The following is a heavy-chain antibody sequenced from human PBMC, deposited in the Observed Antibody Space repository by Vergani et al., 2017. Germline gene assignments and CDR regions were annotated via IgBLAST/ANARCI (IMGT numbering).Heavy chain of an antibody. CDR1: GFSFNTYG. CDR2: IGYDGRIK. CDR3: AKDGRENSDYGYFDY. V-gene: IGHV3-30*02. J-gene: IGHJ4*02. Sequence: QVQLVETGGGVVQPGGSLRLYCATSGFSFNTYGAHWVRQAPGKGLEWVAFIGYDGRIKYNVDSVKGRFTISRDTSKKTLSLQMRSLRAVDTAVYYCAKDGRENSDYGYFDYWGQGTLVTVSS. D-gene: IGHD4-17*01.